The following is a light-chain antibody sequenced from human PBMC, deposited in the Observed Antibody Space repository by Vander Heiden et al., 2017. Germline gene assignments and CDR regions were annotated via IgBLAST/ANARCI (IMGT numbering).Light chain of an antibody. CDR2: SNN. Sequence: SALPQPPSAPGAPRPRVTISCSGSSSNIGSNTVNWYQQLPGTAPKLLIYSNNQRPSGVPDRFSGSKSGTSASLAISGLQSEDEADYYCAAWDDSLNGFYVFGTGTKVTVL. J-gene: IGLJ1*01. CDR3: AAWDDSLNGFYV. V-gene: IGLV1-44*01. CDR1: SSNIGSNT.